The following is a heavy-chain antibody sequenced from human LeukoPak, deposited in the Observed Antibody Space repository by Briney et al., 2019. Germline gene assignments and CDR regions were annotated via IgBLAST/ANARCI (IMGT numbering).Heavy chain of an antibody. CDR3: ARDLGLELRWFDP. J-gene: IGHJ5*02. Sequence: GGSLRLSCAASGFTFSSYSMNLVRQAPGKGREGVSSISSSSSYIYYADSVKGRSTISRDNAKNSLYLQMNSLRAEDTAVYYCARDLGLELRWFDPWGQGTLVTVSS. D-gene: IGHD1-7*01. CDR2: ISSSSSYI. V-gene: IGHV3-21*01. CDR1: GFTFSSYS.